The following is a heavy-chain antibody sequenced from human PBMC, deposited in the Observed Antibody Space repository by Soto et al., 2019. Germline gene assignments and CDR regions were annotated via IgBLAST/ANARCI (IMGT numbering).Heavy chain of an antibody. V-gene: IGHV4-34*01. Sequence: QVQLQQWGAGPLRPLETLSLTCGVSGGSFSGYYWSWIRQSPGTGLEWIGEINDRGSINYNPSLKSRVSISVDTSKNHYSLNLRSVTAADTAVYYCARESHDSLTGPPWVWYFDIWGRGTLVTVSS. J-gene: IGHJ2*01. CDR3: ARESHDSLTGPPWVWYFDI. CDR1: GGSFSGYY. D-gene: IGHD3-9*01. CDR2: INDRGSI.